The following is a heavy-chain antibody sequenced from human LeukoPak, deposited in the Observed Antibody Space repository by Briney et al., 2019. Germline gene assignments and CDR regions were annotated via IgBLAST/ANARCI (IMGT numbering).Heavy chain of an antibody. CDR3: ARDKVVGATYFDY. CDR1: GFTFSSYA. CDR2: LSYDGSNK. V-gene: IGHV3-30-3*01. D-gene: IGHD1-26*01. J-gene: IGHJ4*02. Sequence: GGSLRLSCAASGFTFSSYAMHWVRQAPGKGLEWVTVLSYDGSNKYYADSVKGRFTISRDNSKNTLYLQMNSLRAEDTAVYYCARDKVVGATYFDYWGQGTLVTVSS.